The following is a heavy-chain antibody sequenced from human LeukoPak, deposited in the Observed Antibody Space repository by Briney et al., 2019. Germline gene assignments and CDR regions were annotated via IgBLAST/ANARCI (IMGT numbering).Heavy chain of an antibody. CDR1: GGSISSHY. J-gene: IGHJ5*02. V-gene: IGHV4-59*08. CDR3: ARGGPLDTWFDP. D-gene: IGHD3-16*01. Sequence: SETLSLTCTVSGGSISSHYWSWIRQPPGKGLEWVGDISYSGSTNYNSSLKSRVTISVDTSKNQFSLKLSSVTAADTAVYYCARGGPLDTWFDPWGQGTLVTVSS. CDR2: ISYSGST.